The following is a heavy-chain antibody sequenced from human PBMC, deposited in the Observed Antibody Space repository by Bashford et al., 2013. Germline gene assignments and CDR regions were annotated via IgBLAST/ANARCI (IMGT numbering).Heavy chain of an antibody. J-gene: IGHJ4*02. Sequence: WVRQAPGQGLEWMGVINPSGGRTSYAQKFQGRVTLTRDTSTRTAHMELSSLRSEDTAVYYCARAVEDSGYDYFEYWGQGTLVTVSS. D-gene: IGHD5-12*01. CDR3: ARAVEDSGYDYFEY. CDR2: INPSGGRT. V-gene: IGHV1-46*01.